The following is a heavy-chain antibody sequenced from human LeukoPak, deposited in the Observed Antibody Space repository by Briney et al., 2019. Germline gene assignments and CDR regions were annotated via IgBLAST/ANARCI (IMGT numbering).Heavy chain of an antibody. D-gene: IGHD1-1*01. CDR2: ISYDGSNK. CDR3: AGELDYYDMDV. CDR1: GFTFSSYA. V-gene: IGHV3-30-3*01. Sequence: PGRSLRLSCAASGFTFSSYAMHWVRQAPGKGLEWVAVISYDGSNKYYADSVKGRFTISRDNSKNTLYLQMNSLRAEDTAVYYCAGELDYYDMDVWGQGTTVTVSS. J-gene: IGHJ6*02.